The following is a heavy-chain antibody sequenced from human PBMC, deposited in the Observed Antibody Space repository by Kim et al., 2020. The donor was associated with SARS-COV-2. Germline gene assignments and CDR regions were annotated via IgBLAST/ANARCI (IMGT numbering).Heavy chain of an antibody. CDR2: INHSGST. J-gene: IGHJ4*02. D-gene: IGHD2-2*02. Sequence: SETLSLTCAVYGGSFSGYYWSWIRQPPGKGLEWIGEINHSGSTNYNPSLKSRVTISVDTSKNQFSLKLSSVTAADTAVYYCARWGGRGPLGYCSSTSCYTKSKPFDYWGQGTLVTVSS. V-gene: IGHV4-34*01. CDR3: ARWGGRGPLGYCSSTSCYTKSKPFDY. CDR1: GGSFSGYY.